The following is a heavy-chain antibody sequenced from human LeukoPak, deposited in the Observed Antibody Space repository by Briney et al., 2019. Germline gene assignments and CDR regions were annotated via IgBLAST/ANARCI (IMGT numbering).Heavy chain of an antibody. D-gene: IGHD3-10*01. Sequence: GGSLRLSCAASGFTFSSYAMHWVRQAPGKGLEWVAVISYDGSNKYYADSVKGRFTISRDNSKNTLYLQMNSLRAEDTAVYYCAKDPRKWFGDTGYYFDYWGQGTLVTVSS. CDR3: AKDPRKWFGDTGYYFDY. V-gene: IGHV3-30*01. CDR1: GFTFSSYA. J-gene: IGHJ4*02. CDR2: ISYDGSNK.